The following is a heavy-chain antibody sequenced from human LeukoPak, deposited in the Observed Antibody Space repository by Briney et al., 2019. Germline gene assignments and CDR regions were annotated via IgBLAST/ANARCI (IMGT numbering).Heavy chain of an antibody. J-gene: IGHJ5*02. CDR2: ISAYNGNT. CDR1: GCTFTSYG. V-gene: IGHV1-18*01. D-gene: IGHD2-21*02. CDR3: ARDIGDSDLSNWFDP. Sequence: ASVKVSCKASGCTFTSYGISWVRQAPGQGLEWMGWISAYNGNTNYAQKLQGRVTMTTDTSTSTAYMELRSLRSDDTAVYYCARDIGDSDLSNWFDPWGQGTLVTVSS.